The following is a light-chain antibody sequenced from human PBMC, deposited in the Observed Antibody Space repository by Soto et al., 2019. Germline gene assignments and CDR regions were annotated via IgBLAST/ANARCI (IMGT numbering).Light chain of an antibody. CDR1: QSVSSK. V-gene: IGKV3D-15*01. CDR2: GAS. J-gene: IGKJ5*01. Sequence: ETVMTQSPATLSVSPGERATLSFRASQSVSSKLAWYQQKPGQAPRLLIYGASTRATGIPARFSGSGSGTEFTLSISSLQSEDSAVYYCQQYNNWPPITFGQGTRLEIK. CDR3: QQYNNWPPIT.